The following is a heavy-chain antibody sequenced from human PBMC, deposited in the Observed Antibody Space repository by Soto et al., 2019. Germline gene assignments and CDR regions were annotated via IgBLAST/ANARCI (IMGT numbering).Heavy chain of an antibody. J-gene: IGHJ5*02. D-gene: IGHD3-22*01. Sequence: SETLSLTCTVSGGSVSSGSYYWSWIRQPPGKGLEWIGYIYYSGSTNYNPSLKSRVTISVDTSKNQFSLKLSSVTAADTAVYYCARDRRYYYDSSGYPIYNWFDPWGQGTLVTVSS. V-gene: IGHV4-61*01. CDR2: IYYSGST. CDR1: GGSVSSGSYY. CDR3: ARDRRYYYDSSGYPIYNWFDP.